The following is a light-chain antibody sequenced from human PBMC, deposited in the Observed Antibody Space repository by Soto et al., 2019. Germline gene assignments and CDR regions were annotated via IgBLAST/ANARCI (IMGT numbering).Light chain of an antibody. V-gene: IGKV3-20*01. Sequence: EIVLTQSPGTLSLSPGESATLSCRASQSVTSSYLAWYQQKPGQAPRLLIYGASRRATGFPDRFSGSGSGTDFTLTISSLEPEDFAVYFCQQSQSSPRTFGQGTKVEIK. CDR3: QQSQSSPRT. CDR1: QSVTSSY. CDR2: GAS. J-gene: IGKJ1*01.